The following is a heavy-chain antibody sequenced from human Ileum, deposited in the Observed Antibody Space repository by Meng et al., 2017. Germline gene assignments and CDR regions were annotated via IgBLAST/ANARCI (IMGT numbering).Heavy chain of an antibody. J-gene: IGHJ6*02. Sequence: ASAMVSCYASGYTSTSYDRNWVRQATGQGLEWMGWMNPNSGNTGYAQKSQGRVTMTRNNTINTAHMELSSLRSEDTTVYYCARVVSSSGCDVPRLHYYGLDVWGQGTTVTVSS. CDR1: GYTSTSYD. CDR2: MNPNSGNT. V-gene: IGHV1-8*01. D-gene: IGHD6-19*01. CDR3: ARVVSSSGCDVPRLHYYGLDV.